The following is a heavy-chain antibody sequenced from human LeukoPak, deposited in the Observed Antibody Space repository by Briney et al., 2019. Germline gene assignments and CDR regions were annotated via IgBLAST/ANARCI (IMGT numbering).Heavy chain of an antibody. CDR3: TSDDYGGNSAKTADFDY. V-gene: IGHV1-24*01. CDR1: GHTLTELS. J-gene: IGHJ4*02. Sequence: ASVKVSCKVSGHTLTELSVHWVRQAPGEGLEWMGGFDPEDGETIYAQKFQGRVSMTEDTSTDTAYMELSSLRSEDTAVYYCTSDDYGGNSAKTADFDYWGQGTLVTVSS. CDR2: FDPEDGET. D-gene: IGHD4-23*01.